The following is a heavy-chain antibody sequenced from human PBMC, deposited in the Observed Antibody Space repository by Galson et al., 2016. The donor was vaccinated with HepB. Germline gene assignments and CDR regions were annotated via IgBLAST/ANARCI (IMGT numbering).Heavy chain of an antibody. J-gene: IGHJ4*02. Sequence: TLSLTCTVSGGPISSGGYYWSWIRQHPGKGLEWIGYIYYSGSTYYNPSLQSLVTISVDTSKSQFSLRRRSVTAADTAVYYCASIVGVSSAPTDYFDYWSQGTLVTVSS. CDR3: ASIVGVSSAPTDYFDY. D-gene: IGHD6-13*01. CDR1: GGPISSGGYY. CDR2: IYYSGST. V-gene: IGHV4-31*01.